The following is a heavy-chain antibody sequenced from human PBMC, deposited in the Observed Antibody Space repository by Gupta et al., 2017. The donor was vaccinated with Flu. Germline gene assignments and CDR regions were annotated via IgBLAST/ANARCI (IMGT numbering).Heavy chain of an antibody. CDR2: INYRGST. CDR3: AKYIGGTMEDY. V-gene: IGHV4-39*01. J-gene: IGHJ4*02. D-gene: IGHD3-16*01. Sequence: HLQLQESGPGLVKPSETLSLTCTVSGDSINNVNYYWGWIRQPPGKGLEWIGSINYRGSTSYNPSLKSRVTLSVDTSKNEFSLRLISVTAADTAVYYCAKYIGGTMEDYWGQGTQVTVSS. CDR1: GDSINNVNYY.